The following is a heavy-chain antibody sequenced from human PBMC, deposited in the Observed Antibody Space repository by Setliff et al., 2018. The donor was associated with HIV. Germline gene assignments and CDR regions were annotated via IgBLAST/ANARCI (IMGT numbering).Heavy chain of an antibody. CDR3: ATDYSSGWFDY. CDR1: GFTFSSYV. D-gene: IGHD6-19*01. CDR2: LSGSGGST. Sequence: PGGSLRLSCGASGFTFSSYVMSWVRQAPGKGLEWVSVLSGSGGSTYYADSVKGRFTISRDNAKNSLYLQMNSLRAEDAAVYYCATDYSSGWFDYWGQGTLVTISS. V-gene: IGHV3-23*01. J-gene: IGHJ4*02.